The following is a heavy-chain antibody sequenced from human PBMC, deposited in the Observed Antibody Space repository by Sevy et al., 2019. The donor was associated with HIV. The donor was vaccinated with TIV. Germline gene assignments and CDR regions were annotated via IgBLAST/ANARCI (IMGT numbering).Heavy chain of an antibody. D-gene: IGHD2-21*02. CDR2: ISNDGNYK. V-gene: IGHV3-30-3*01. J-gene: IGHJ4*02. Sequence: GGSLRLSCAASGFTFSNYDMHWVRQAPGKGLEWVAVISNDGNYKNYADSVKVRFTISRDDFKNTPYLQMSSLRPEDTAVYFCARLFSCGGDCYYLDYWGQGALVTVSS. CDR1: GFTFSNYD. CDR3: ARLFSCGGDCYYLDY.